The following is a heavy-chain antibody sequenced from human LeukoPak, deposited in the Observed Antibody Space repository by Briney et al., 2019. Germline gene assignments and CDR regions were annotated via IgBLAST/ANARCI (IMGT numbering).Heavy chain of an antibody. Sequence: SVKVSCKASGGTFSSYAISWVRQAPGQGLEWMGGIIPIFGTANYAQKFQGRVTITADESTSTAYMELSSLRSEDTAVYYCARLVVPAANAIDYYGQGTLVTVSS. D-gene: IGHD2-2*01. J-gene: IGHJ4*02. CDR2: IIPIFGTA. CDR1: GGTFSSYA. CDR3: ARLVVPAANAIDY. V-gene: IGHV1-69*13.